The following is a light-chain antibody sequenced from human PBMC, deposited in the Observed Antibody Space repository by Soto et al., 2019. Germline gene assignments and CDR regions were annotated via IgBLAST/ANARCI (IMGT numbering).Light chain of an antibody. J-gene: IGLJ1*01. CDR3: TSYTTSSTRV. Sequence: QSALTQPASVSGSPGQSIAISCTGTSSDVGIYNYVSWYQQHPGKAPKLIIYEVTNRPSGVSNRFSGSKSGNTASLIISGLQAEDEADYYCTSYTTSSTRVFGTGTKVTVL. CDR2: EVT. CDR1: SSDVGIYNY. V-gene: IGLV2-14*01.